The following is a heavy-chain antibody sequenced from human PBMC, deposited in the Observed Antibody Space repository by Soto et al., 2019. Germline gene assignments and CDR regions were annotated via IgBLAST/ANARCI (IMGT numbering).Heavy chain of an antibody. CDR3: ARDEIAAAPNYYSYMGV. D-gene: IGHD6-13*01. CDR1: GGSSRGHY. CDR2: INNSGST. V-gene: IGHV4-34*01. Sequence: PSQTQSLTSAVYGGSSRGHYWSWIRQTPEKGLEWIGEINNSGSTNYNPSLKSRVTISVDTSKNQFSLKLSSVTAADTAVYYCARDEIAAAPNYYSYMGVWGKGTTVTVSS. J-gene: IGHJ6*03.